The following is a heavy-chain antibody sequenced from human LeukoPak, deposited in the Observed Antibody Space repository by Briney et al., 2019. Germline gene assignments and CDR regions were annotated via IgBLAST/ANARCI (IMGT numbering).Heavy chain of an antibody. CDR1: GFTFSSYG. Sequence: GGSLRLSCAASGFTFSSYGMHWVRQAPGKGLEWVAVISYDGSNKYYADSVKGRFTISRDNSKNTLYLQMNSLRVEDTAVYYCAKEVAEAGTGAFDFWGQGTMVTVSS. D-gene: IGHD6-13*01. CDR2: ISYDGSNK. V-gene: IGHV3-30*18. CDR3: AKEVAEAGTGAFDF. J-gene: IGHJ3*01.